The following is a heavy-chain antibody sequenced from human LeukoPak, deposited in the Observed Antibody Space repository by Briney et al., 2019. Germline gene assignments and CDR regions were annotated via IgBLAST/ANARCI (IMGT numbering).Heavy chain of an antibody. V-gene: IGHV3-30*02. CDR2: TRYDGSNK. Sequence: GGSLRLSCAASGFTFSSYGMHWVRQPPGKGLEWVAFTRYDGSNKYYADSVEGRFTTSRDNSKNMLYLQMNSLRAEDTAVYYCAKDSRKWESYFDYWGQGTLVTVSS. J-gene: IGHJ4*02. D-gene: IGHD1-26*01. CDR3: AKDSRKWESYFDY. CDR1: GFTFSSYG.